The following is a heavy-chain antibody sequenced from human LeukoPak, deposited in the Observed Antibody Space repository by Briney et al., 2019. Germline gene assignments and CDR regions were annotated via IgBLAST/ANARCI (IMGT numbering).Heavy chain of an antibody. Sequence: GGSLRLSCEASGFTFIRYAMNWVRQAPGKRLEWVSVISGNGGATYYADSVKGRVTISRDKAKNTLYLKMDSLRDEDTAVYYCAKRTIEAASGPYFFDYWGQGTLAAVSS. D-gene: IGHD6-13*01. CDR1: GFTFIRYA. CDR2: ISGNGGAT. CDR3: AKRTIEAASGPYFFDY. V-gene: IGHV3-23*01. J-gene: IGHJ4*02.